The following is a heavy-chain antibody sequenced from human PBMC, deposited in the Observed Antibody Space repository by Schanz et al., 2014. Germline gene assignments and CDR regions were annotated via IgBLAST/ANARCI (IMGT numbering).Heavy chain of an antibody. V-gene: IGHV3-7*01. D-gene: IGHD3-10*01. J-gene: IGHJ4*02. CDR1: GFTFSNYW. CDR3: ARSEMDRGVIWGY. Sequence: EVQLVESGGGMVQPGESLRVSCAASGFTFSNYWMSWVRQAPGKGLEWVANIRQEGSEKYYVDSVKGRFTVSRDDAKNSLYLQMNSLRVEDTALYYFARSEMDRGVIWGYWGQGTLVTVSS. CDR2: IRQEGSEK.